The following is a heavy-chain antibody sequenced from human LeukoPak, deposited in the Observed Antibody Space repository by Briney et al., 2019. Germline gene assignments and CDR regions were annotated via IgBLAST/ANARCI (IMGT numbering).Heavy chain of an antibody. CDR2: IWYDGSNK. CDR1: GFTFSTYG. V-gene: IGHV3-33*08. D-gene: IGHD6-13*01. J-gene: IGHJ4*02. CDR3: ARSTATGGIFDY. Sequence: PGGSLRLSCAASGFTFSTYGMHWVRQAPGKGLEWVAIIWYDGSNKYYADSVKGRFTISRDNSKNTLYLQMNSLTAEDTAVYYCARSTATGGIFDYWGQGTLVTVSS.